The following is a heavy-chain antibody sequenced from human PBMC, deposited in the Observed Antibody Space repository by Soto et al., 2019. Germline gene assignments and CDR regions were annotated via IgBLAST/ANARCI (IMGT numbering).Heavy chain of an antibody. CDR2: IYWDDDK. J-gene: IGHJ4*02. D-gene: IGHD6-13*01. CDR3: AHSEDDTGSSWRYVGY. V-gene: IGHV2-5*02. CDR1: GFSLSTSGVG. Sequence: QITLKESGPTLVKPTQTLTLTCTFSGFSLSTSGVGVGWIRQPPGKALEWLALIYWDDDKRCSPSLKSRLTITKDTSKNQVVLTMTNMDPVDTATYYCAHSEDDTGSSWRYVGYWGQGTLVTVSS.